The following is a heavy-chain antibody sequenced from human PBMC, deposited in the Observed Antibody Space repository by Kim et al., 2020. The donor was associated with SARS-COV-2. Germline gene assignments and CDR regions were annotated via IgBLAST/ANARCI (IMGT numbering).Heavy chain of an antibody. V-gene: IGHV5-51*01. CDR2: SDT. Sequence: SDTRYSPSFQGQVTTSADKSISTAYLQWSSLKASDTAMYYCARVRAFLDVWGQGTTVTVSS. J-gene: IGHJ6*02. CDR3: ARVRAFLDV.